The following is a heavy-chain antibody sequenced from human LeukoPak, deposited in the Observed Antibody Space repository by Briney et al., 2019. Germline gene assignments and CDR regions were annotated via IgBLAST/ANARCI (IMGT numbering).Heavy chain of an antibody. V-gene: IGHV4-39*02. Sequence: PSETLSLTCTVSGDSISTSNSYWGWIRQPPGKGLEWIGSIYYSGNTYYNASLKSRVTISVDTSKNQFSLKLTSVTAADTAVYYCAREESADPRRILGGQGTLVTVSS. CDR2: IYYSGNT. CDR1: GDSISTSNSY. CDR3: AREESADPRRIL. J-gene: IGHJ4*02.